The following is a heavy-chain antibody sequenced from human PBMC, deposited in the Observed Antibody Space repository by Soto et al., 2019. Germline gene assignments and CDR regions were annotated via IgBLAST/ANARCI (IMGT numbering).Heavy chain of an antibody. D-gene: IGHD3-10*01. CDR3: AKDNKVERGVIMRGLFDY. V-gene: IGHV3-9*01. J-gene: IGHJ4*02. CDR2: ISWNSGSI. Sequence: VQLVESGGGLVQPGRSLRLSCAASGFTFEDYAMHWVRQAPGKGLEWVSGISWNSGSIGYADSVKGRFTISRDNAKNSLDLQMNSLRAYDTDLYYCAKDNKVERGVIMRGLFDYWGQGTLVTVSS. CDR1: GFTFEDYA.